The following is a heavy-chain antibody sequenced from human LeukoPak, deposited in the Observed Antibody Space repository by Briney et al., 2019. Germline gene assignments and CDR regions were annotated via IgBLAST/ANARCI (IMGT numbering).Heavy chain of an antibody. V-gene: IGHV1-46*01. CDR1: GGTFSSYA. D-gene: IGHD2-15*01. CDR3: ARLTVAATPDY. Sequence: ASVKVSCKASGGTFSSYAISWVRQAPGQGLEWMGIINPSGGSTSYAQKFQGRVTMTRDTSTSTVYMELSSLRSEDTAVYYCARLTVAATPDYWGQGTLVTVSS. J-gene: IGHJ4*02. CDR2: INPSGGST.